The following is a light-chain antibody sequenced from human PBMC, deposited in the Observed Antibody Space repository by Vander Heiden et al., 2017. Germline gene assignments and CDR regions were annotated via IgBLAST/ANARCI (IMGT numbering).Light chain of an antibody. CDR1: SSDVGGYNS. CDR2: DVS. Sequence: QSALTPPRSVSGSPGQSVTISCTGTSSDVGGYNSVSWYQQHPGKAPKLMIYDVSKRPSGVPDRFSGSKSGNTASLTISGLQAEDEADYYCCSYAGSYTFVFGTGTKVTVL. J-gene: IGLJ1*01. CDR3: CSYAGSYTFV. V-gene: IGLV2-11*01.